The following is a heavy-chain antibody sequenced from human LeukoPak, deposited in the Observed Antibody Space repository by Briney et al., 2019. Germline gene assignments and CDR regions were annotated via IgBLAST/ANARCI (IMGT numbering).Heavy chain of an antibody. CDR2: ISYDGSNK. D-gene: IGHD2-2*01. V-gene: IGHV3-30*18. CDR3: AKKPFEVGYFGY. J-gene: IGHJ4*02. CDR1: GFTFSSYG. Sequence: GGSLRLSCAASGFTFSSYGMHWVRQAPGKGLEWVAVISYDGSNKYYADSVKGRFTISRDNSKNTLYLQMNSLRAEDTAVYYCAKKPFEVGYFGYWGQGTLVTVSS.